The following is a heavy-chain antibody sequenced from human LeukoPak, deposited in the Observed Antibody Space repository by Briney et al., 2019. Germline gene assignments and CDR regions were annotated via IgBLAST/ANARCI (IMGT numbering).Heavy chain of an antibody. Sequence: SETLSLTCTASGGSVSSGSYYWSWIRQPPGKGLEWIGYIYYSGSTNYNPSLKSRVTISVDTSKNQFSLKLSSVTAADTAVYYCARVLAAARDAFDIWAKGQWSPSLQ. J-gene: IGHJ3*02. CDR1: GGSVSSGSYY. D-gene: IGHD6-13*01. CDR2: IYYSGST. CDR3: ARVLAAARDAFDI. V-gene: IGHV4-61*01.